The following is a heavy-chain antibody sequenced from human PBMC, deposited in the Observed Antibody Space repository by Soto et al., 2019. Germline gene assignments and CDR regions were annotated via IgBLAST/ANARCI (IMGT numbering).Heavy chain of an antibody. CDR2: ISSSSSYI. V-gene: IGHV3-21*01. CDR1: GFTFSSYS. J-gene: IGHJ4*02. CDR3: ARTNPAAPGAPIDY. Sequence: PGGSLRLSCAASGFTFSSYSMNWVRQAPGKGLEWVSSISSSSSYIYYADSVKGRFTISRDNAKNSLYLQMNSLRAEDTAVYYCARTNPAAPGAPIDYWGQGTLVTAPQ. D-gene: IGHD6-13*01.